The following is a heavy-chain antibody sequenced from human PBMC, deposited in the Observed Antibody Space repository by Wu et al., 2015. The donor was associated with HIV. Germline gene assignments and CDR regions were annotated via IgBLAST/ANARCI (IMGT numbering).Heavy chain of an antibody. CDR2: INPNSGGT. D-gene: IGHD3-22*01. Sequence: QVQLVQSGAEVKKPGASVKVSCKASGYTFIDYYMHWVRQAPGQGLEWMGWINPNSGGTNYAQKFQGRVTMTRDTSISTAYMELSRLRSDDTAVYYCARRTVEAMIVVEAFDIWAKGQWSPSLQ. CDR1: GYTFIDYY. CDR3: ARRTVEAMIVVEAFDI. J-gene: IGHJ3*02. V-gene: IGHV1-2*02.